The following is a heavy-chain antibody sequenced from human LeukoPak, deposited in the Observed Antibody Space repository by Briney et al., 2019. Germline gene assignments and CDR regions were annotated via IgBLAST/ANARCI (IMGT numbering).Heavy chain of an antibody. CDR1: GFSLSNYW. CDR2: ISPDGSQT. J-gene: IGHJ4*02. CDR3: VRSLRSADF. V-gene: IGHV3-74*01. Sequence: GGSLRVSCAASGFSLSNYWMHWVRQAPGEGLMWVSQISPDGSQTFYADSVKGRFTISRDNAKNTLFLQMDSLRAEDTALYYCVRSLRSADFWGQGTLVTVSS.